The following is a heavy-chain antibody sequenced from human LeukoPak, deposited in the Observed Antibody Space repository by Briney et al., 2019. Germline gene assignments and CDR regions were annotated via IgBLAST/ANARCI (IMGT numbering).Heavy chain of an antibody. V-gene: IGHV1-8*01. D-gene: IGHD3-10*01. Sequence: ASVKVSCKASGYTFTSYDINWVRQATGQGLEWRGWMNPNSGNTGYAQKFQGRVTMTRNTSISTAYMELSSLRSEDTPVYYCARLSITMVRGVKAGNYYYYGMDVWGQGTTVTVSS. J-gene: IGHJ6*02. CDR1: GYTFTSYD. CDR3: ARLSITMVRGVKAGNYYYYGMDV. CDR2: MNPNSGNT.